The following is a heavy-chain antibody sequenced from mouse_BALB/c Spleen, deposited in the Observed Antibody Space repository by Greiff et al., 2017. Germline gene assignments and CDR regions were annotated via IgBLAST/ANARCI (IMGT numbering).Heavy chain of an antibody. Sequence: QVQLKQSGAELVRPGSSVTISCKASGYAFSSYCMNWVKQRPGQGLEWIGQIYPGDGDTNYNGKFKGKATLTADKSSSTAFMQLSSLTSEVSAVYFCARGRGNFGYWGQGTTLTVSS. CDR1: GYAFSSYC. CDR2: IYPGDGDT. V-gene: IGHV1-80*01. CDR3: ARGRGNFGY. J-gene: IGHJ2*01.